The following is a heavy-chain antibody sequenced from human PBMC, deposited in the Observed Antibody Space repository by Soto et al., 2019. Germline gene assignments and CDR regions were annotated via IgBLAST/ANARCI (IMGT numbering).Heavy chain of an antibody. Sequence: GGSLRLSXAASGFTFSGYALHWVRLAPGKGLEWLALISYDGSNKYYADSVKGRFTISRDNSKNTMYLQMDSLRADDTAVFYCAKGSGGYSYYGVDVWGQGTTVTVS. CDR2: ISYDGSNK. D-gene: IGHD3-16*01. CDR3: AKGSGGYSYYGVDV. J-gene: IGHJ6*02. CDR1: GFTFSGYA. V-gene: IGHV3-30*14.